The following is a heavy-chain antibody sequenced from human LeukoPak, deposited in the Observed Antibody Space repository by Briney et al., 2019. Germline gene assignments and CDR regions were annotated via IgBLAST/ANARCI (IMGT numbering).Heavy chain of an antibody. CDR3: ATSSAAGTYSSFDY. CDR1: GDIVSSNSAA. J-gene: IGHJ4*02. D-gene: IGHD6-13*01. V-gene: IGHV6-1*01. Sequence: ASQTLSLTCAISGDIVSSNSAAWNWIRQSPSRGLEWLGRTYYRSKWYNDYAVSVKSRITINPDTSKNQFSLQLNSVTPEDTAVYYCATSSAAGTYSSFDYWGQGTLVTVSS. CDR2: TYYRSKWYN.